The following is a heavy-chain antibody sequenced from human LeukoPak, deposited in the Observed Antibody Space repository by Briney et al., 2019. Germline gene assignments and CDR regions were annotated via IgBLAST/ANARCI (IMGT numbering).Heavy chain of an antibody. CDR2: IYYSGST. CDR1: GGSISSYY. CDR3: ARGEYYYDSSGSTPSLGY. J-gene: IGHJ4*02. V-gene: IGHV4-59*01. Sequence: SETLSLTCTVSGGSISSYYWSWIRQPPGKGLEWIGYIYYSGSTNYNPSLKSRVTISVDTSKNQFSLKLSSVTAADTAVYYCARGEYYYDSSGSTPSLGYWGQGTLVTVSS. D-gene: IGHD3-22*01.